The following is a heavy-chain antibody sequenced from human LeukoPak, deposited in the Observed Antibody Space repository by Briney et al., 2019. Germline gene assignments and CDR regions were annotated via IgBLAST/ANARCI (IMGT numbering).Heavy chain of an antibody. CDR1: GFTFGHYA. CDR2: IRSQAYGMTI. V-gene: IGHV3-49*04. Sequence: GGSLRLSCTGSGFTFGHYALAWVRQAPGKGLEWLGLIRSQAYGMTIEYAASVKGRFSISRDNSKSIADLQINSLKTEDTAVYYCARGGDFGVPAPLGIDAFDIWGQGTMVTVSS. D-gene: IGHD2-2*01. CDR3: ARGGDFGVPAPLGIDAFDI. J-gene: IGHJ3*02.